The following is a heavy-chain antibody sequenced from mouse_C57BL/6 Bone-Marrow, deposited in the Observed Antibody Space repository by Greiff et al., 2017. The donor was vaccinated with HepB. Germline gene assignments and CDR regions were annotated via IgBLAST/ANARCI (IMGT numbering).Heavy chain of an antibody. J-gene: IGHJ4*01. Sequence: QVQLQQPGAELVKPGASVKLSCKASGYTFTSYWMHWVKQRPGQGLEWIGMIHPNSGSTNYNEKFKSKATLTVDKSSSTAYMQLSSLTSEDSAVYYCARTSFTTVVAYYYAMDYWGQGTSVTVSS. CDR1: GYTFTSYW. V-gene: IGHV1-64*01. D-gene: IGHD1-1*01. CDR3: ARTSFTTVVAYYYAMDY. CDR2: IHPNSGST.